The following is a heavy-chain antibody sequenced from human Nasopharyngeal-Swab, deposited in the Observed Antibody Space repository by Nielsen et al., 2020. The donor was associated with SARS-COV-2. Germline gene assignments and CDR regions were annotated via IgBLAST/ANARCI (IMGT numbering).Heavy chain of an antibody. Sequence: VRQAPGKGLEWVSYIPPTASHIYYADSVRGRFTISRDNAKKSLYLQMESLSPEDTAVYYCARDRGWGYSGYGSLDYWGQGVLVTVSS. V-gene: IGHV3-48*01. CDR2: IPPTASHI. CDR3: ARDRGWGYSGYGSLDY. J-gene: IGHJ4*02. D-gene: IGHD2-15*01.